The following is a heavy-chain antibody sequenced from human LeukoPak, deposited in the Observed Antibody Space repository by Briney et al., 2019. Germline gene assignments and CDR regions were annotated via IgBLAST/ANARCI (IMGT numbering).Heavy chain of an antibody. CDR1: GFTFSSYG. CDR2: IRYDGSNK. J-gene: IGHJ6*03. V-gene: IGHV3-30*02. CDR3: AREGTIAATYYYYYMDV. D-gene: IGHD2-15*01. Sequence: GGSLGLSCAASGFTFSSYGMHWVRQAPGKGLEWVAFIRYDGSNKYYADSVKGRFTISRDNSKNTLYLQMNSLRAEDTAVYYCAREGTIAATYYYYYMDVWGKGTTVTISS.